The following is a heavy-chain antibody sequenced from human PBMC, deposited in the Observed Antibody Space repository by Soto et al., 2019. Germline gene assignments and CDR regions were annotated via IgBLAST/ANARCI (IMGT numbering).Heavy chain of an antibody. CDR1: GGSISSGYYY. Sequence: KTSETLSLTCSVSGGSISSGYYYWGWIRQPPGKGLEWIGTISYSGSTYYNPSLNGRVIISADTSKNQFSLKLSSLTAADTAVYYCSRRYSFGSGKYGVDVWGQGTMVTVSS. CDR2: ISYSGST. V-gene: IGHV4-39*01. J-gene: IGHJ6*02. D-gene: IGHD3-10*01. CDR3: SRRYSFGSGKYGVDV.